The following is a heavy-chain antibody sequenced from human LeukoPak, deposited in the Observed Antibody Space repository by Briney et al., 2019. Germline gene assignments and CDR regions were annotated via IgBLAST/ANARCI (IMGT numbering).Heavy chain of an antibody. J-gene: IGHJ4*02. D-gene: IGHD6-13*01. Sequence: ASVKVSCKASGYTFTGYYMHWVRQAPGQGLEWMGWINPNSGGTNYAQKFQGRVTMTGDTSISTAYMELSRLRSDDTAVYYCARDRATGIAAAGDDYWGQGTLVTVSS. CDR1: GYTFTGYY. V-gene: IGHV1-2*02. CDR2: INPNSGGT. CDR3: ARDRATGIAAAGDDY.